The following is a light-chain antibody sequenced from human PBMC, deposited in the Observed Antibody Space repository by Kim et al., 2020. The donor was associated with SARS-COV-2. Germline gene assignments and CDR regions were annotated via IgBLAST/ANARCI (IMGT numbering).Light chain of an antibody. J-gene: IGLJ2*01. CDR1: NIGSKN. CDR3: QVWDSSTVV. V-gene: IGLV3-9*01. CDR2: RDS. Sequence: SYELTQPLSVSVALGQTARITCGGNNIGSKNVHWYQQKPGQAPVLVIYRDSNRPSGIPERFSGSNSGNTATLTISRDQAGDEADYYCQVWDSSTVVFGGGTQLTVL.